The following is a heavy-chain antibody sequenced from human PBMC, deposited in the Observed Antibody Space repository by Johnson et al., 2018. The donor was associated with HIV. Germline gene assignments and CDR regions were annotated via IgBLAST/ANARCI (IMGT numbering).Heavy chain of an antibody. D-gene: IGHD2-15*01. Sequence: QVQLVESGGGVVQPGGSLRLSCAASGFTFSSYGMHWVRQAPGKGLEWVAVISYDGSNKYYADSVKGRFTISRDNSKNTLYLQMNSLRAEDTAVYYCAKDRSRLGAFDIWGQGTMVTVSS. V-gene: IGHV3-30*19. J-gene: IGHJ3*02. CDR1: GFTFSSYG. CDR3: AKDRSRLGAFDI. CDR2: ISYDGSNK.